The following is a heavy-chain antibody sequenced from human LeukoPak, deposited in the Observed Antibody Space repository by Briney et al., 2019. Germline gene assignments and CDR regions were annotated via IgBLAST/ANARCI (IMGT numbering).Heavy chain of an antibody. CDR3: AREGLGYCSSTSCLNWFDP. J-gene: IGHJ5*02. V-gene: IGHV3-21*01. CDR2: IGSSSSYI. D-gene: IGHD2-2*01. Sequence: GGSLRLSCAASAFTFSHYGMHWVRQAPGKGLEWVSYIGSSSSYIYYADSVKGRFTISRDNAENSLYLQMNSVRAEDTAVYYCAREGLGYCSSTSCLNWFDPWGQGTLVTVSS. CDR1: AFTFSHYG.